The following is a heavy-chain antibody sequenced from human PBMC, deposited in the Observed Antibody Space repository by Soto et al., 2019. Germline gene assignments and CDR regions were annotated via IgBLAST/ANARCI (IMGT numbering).Heavy chain of an antibody. D-gene: IGHD2-2*01. V-gene: IGHV3-23*01. J-gene: IGHJ1*01. Sequence: GALRLSCAASGFTFSSYAMSWVRQAPGKGLEWVSAISGSGGSTYYADSVKGRFTISRDNSKNTLYLQMNSLRAEDTAVYYCAKEDSYCSSTSCRAEYFQHWGQGTLVTVSS. CDR1: GFTFSSYA. CDR3: AKEDSYCSSTSCRAEYFQH. CDR2: ISGSGGST.